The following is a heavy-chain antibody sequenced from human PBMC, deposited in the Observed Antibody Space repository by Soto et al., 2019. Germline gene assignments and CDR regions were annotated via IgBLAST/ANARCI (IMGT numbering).Heavy chain of an antibody. J-gene: IGHJ5*02. V-gene: IGHV3-23*01. CDR1: GFTFSIHA. CDR2: ISGGGGVT. Sequence: EVRVLESGGGLVQPGGSLRLSCAASGFTFSIHAMSWVRQAPGKGLEWVSSISGGGGVTYYADSVKGRFTISRDNSTNTLYLQMNSLRAEDTAVYYCARAGASSSSRFDPWGQGTLVTVSS. D-gene: IGHD6-6*01. CDR3: ARAGASSSSRFDP.